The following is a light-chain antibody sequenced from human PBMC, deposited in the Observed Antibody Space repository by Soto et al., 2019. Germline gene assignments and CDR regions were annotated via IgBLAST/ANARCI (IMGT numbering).Light chain of an antibody. Sequence: QAVVTQPPSVSGAPGQRVTISCTGSSSNIGAGYDVHWYQQLPGTAPKLLIYGNSNRPSGVPDRFSGSKSGTSASLAITGLQAEDEADYYCQSYDSSFISEVVFGGGTKLTVL. J-gene: IGLJ2*01. V-gene: IGLV1-40*01. CDR2: GNS. CDR1: SSNIGAGYD. CDR3: QSYDSSFISEVV.